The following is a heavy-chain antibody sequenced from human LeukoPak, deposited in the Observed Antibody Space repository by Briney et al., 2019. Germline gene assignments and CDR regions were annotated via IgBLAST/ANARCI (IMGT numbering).Heavy chain of an antibody. J-gene: IGHJ4*02. CDR3: ARETSYYDSSGSSFDY. CDR1: GFTSTDHY. CDR2: ISRTGNNV. D-gene: IGHD3-22*01. V-gene: IGHV3-11*01. Sequence: GGSLRHSCVGSGFTSTDHYMGWMRQAPGKGLEWVSYISRTGNNVYYADSVKGRFTISRDNAKNSLYLQMNSLRAEDTALYYCARETSYYDSSGSSFDYWGQGTLVTVSS.